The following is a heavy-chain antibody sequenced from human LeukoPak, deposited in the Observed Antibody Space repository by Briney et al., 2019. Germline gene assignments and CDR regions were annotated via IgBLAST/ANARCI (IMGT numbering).Heavy chain of an antibody. CDR3: ARSSWPYSSSWRWFDP. D-gene: IGHD6-6*01. Sequence: SQTLSLTCAVSGGSISSGGYSWSWIRQPPGKGLEWIVYIYHSGSTYYNPSLKSRVTISVDRSKNQFSLKLSSVTAADTAVYYCARSSWPYSSSWRWFDPWGQGTLVTVSS. CDR1: GGSISSGGYS. CDR2: IYHSGST. V-gene: IGHV4-30-2*01. J-gene: IGHJ5*02.